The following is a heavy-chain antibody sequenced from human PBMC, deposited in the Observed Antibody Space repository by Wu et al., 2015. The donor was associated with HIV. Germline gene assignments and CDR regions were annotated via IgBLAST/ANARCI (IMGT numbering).Heavy chain of an antibody. CDR2: MNPNSGNT. Sequence: QVQLVQSGAEVKKPGASVKVSCKASGYTFTIYDINWVRQATGQGLEWMGWMNPNSGNTAYAQKFQGRVTMTRNTSIGTAYMELSSLRSEDTAVYYCARGVYASGSYYGDSRYYFDYWGQGSLVTVPS. CDR1: GYTFTIYD. D-gene: IGHD3-10*01. J-gene: IGHJ4*02. CDR3: ARGVYASGSYYGDSRYYFDY. V-gene: IGHV1-8*01.